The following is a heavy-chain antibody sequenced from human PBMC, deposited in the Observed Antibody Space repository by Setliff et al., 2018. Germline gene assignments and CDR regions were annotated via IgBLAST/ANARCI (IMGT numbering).Heavy chain of an antibody. Sequence: SVKVSCKASGGTFSSYGISWVRQAPGQGLEWMGGIIPIFGTANYAQKFQGRVTITTDESTSTAYMELSSLRSEDTAVYYCASLDYGDYTGDYWAQGTLVTVSS. J-gene: IGHJ4*02. CDR1: GGTFSSYG. CDR3: ASLDYGDYTGDY. V-gene: IGHV1-69*05. D-gene: IGHD4-17*01. CDR2: IIPIFGTA.